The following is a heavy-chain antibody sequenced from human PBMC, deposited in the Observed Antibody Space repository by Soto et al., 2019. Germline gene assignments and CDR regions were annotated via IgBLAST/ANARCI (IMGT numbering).Heavy chain of an antibody. Sequence: GASLKISCAASGFTFSSYDMHWVRQATGKGLEWVSAIGTAGDTYYPGSVKGRFTISRENAKNSLYLQMNSLRAGDTAVYYCARAIAVAGTHWFDPWGQGTLVTVSS. D-gene: IGHD6-19*01. J-gene: IGHJ5*02. CDR2: IGTAGDT. V-gene: IGHV3-13*01. CDR3: ARAIAVAGTHWFDP. CDR1: GFTFSSYD.